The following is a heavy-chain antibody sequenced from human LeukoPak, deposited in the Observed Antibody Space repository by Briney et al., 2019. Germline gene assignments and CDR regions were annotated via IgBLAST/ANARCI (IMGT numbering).Heavy chain of an antibody. CDR3: AKAPVTTCRGAFCYPFDY. V-gene: IGHV3-7*01. CDR2: IKQDGSEK. Sequence: PGGSLRLSCAASGFTFSSYWMSWVRQAPGKGLEWVANIKQDGSEKYYLDSVKGRFTISRDNAKNSLYLQMNSLRAEDTAVYYCAKAPVTTCRGAFCYPFDYWGLGTLVIVSS. CDR1: GFTFSSYW. D-gene: IGHD2-15*01. J-gene: IGHJ4*02.